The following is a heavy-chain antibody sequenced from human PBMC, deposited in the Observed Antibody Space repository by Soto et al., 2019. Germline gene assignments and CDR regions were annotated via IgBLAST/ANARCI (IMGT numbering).Heavy chain of an antibody. J-gene: IGHJ4*02. D-gene: IGHD2-15*01. CDR2: ISFDGSNK. V-gene: IGHV3-30-3*01. CDR1: GFTFSSHA. Sequence: QVHLAESGEGVVQPGRSLRLSCVASGFTFSSHAVHWVRQAPGKGLEWVAVISFDGSNKHYADSVKGRFTISRDNSKNTLYLQMNSLSAEDTAVYSCASWGGSGGSCYWCPFDFWGQGTLVTVSS. CDR3: ASWGGSGGSCYWCPFDF.